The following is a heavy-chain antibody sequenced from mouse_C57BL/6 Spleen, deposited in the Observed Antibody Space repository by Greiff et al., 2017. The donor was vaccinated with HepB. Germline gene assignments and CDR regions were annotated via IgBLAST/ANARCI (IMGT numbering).Heavy chain of an antibody. J-gene: IGHJ4*01. CDR3: ASLYDGYYSYYAMDY. Sequence: EVKLMESGGDLVKPGGSLKLSCAASGFTFSSYGMSWVRQTPDKRLEWVATISSGGSYTYYPDSVKGRFTISRDNAKNTLYLQMSSLKSEDTAMYYCASLYDGYYSYYAMDYWGEGTSVTVSS. D-gene: IGHD2-3*01. CDR1: GFTFSSYG. V-gene: IGHV5-6*01. CDR2: ISSGGSYT.